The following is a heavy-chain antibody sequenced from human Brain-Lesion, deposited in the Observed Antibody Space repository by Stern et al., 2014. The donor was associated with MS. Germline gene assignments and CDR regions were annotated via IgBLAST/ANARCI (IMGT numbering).Heavy chain of an antibody. J-gene: IGHJ3*02. CDR2: ISPRGST. D-gene: IGHD3-22*01. CDR3: ARAYYYDTSGDSDAFNI. Sequence: VQLVESGPGLVKPSQPLSLTCTVSGASISSGTYFWTWIRQPAGKGLEWIGRISPRGSTPYNPSLKSRFTISLDTSKTESSLKLSSVTAADTAVYYCARAYYYDTSGDSDAFNIWGQGTQVTVSS. V-gene: IGHV4-61*02. CDR1: GASISSGTYF.